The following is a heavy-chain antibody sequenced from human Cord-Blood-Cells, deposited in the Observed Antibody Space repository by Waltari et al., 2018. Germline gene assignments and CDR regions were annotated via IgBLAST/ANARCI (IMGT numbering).Heavy chain of an antibody. CDR3: AKTPTNTMVRGVITYFDY. V-gene: IGHV3-23*01. Sequence: APGKGLEWVSAISGSGGSTYYADSVKGRFTISRDNSKNTLYLQMNSLRAEDTAVYYCAKTPTNTMVRGVITYFDYRGQGTLVTVSS. J-gene: IGHJ4*02. CDR2: ISGSGGST. D-gene: IGHD3-10*01.